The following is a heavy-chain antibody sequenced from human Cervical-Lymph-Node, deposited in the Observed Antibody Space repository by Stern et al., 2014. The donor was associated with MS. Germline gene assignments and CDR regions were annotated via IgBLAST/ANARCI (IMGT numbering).Heavy chain of an antibody. CDR2: INPSGGST. J-gene: IGHJ4*02. Sequence: QEQLVQSGAEVKKPGASVKVSCEASGYTFNRYYIHWVRQAPGQGLEWMGMINPSGGSTNYAQNFQGRVTMTRDASTSTVYMELNSLRSDDTATYYCARDAHGDSFDYWGQGTLVTVSS. CDR1: GYTFNRYY. CDR3: ARDAHGDSFDY. D-gene: IGHD4-17*01. V-gene: IGHV1-46*02.